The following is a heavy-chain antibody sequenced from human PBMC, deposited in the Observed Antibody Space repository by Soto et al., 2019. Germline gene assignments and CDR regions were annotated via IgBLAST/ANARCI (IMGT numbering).Heavy chain of an antibody. CDR1: GGSISSYY. CDR3: ARLYCSGGSCYSIW. V-gene: IGHV4-59*01. Sequence: SETLSLTCTVSGGSISSYYWSWIRQPPGKGLEWIGYIYYSGSTNYNPSLKSRVTISVDTSKNQFSLKLSSVTAADTAVYYCARLYCSGGSCYSIWWGQGTLVTVSS. D-gene: IGHD2-15*01. J-gene: IGHJ4*02. CDR2: IYYSGST.